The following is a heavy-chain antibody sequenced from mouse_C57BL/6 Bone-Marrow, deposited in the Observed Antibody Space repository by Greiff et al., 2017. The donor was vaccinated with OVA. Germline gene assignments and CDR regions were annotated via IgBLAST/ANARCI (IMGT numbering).Heavy chain of an antibody. V-gene: IGHV1-50*01. CDR3: ARFYYSNPWFAY. J-gene: IGHJ3*01. Sequence: QVQLQQPGAELVKPGASVKLSCKASGYTFTSYWMPWVKQRPGHGLEWIGEIDPSDSYTNYNQQFQGKATLTVDTSYSTAYMQLSSLTSEDSAVYYCARFYYSNPWFAYWGQGTLVTVSA. D-gene: IGHD2-5*01. CDR2: IDPSDSYT. CDR1: GYTFTSYW.